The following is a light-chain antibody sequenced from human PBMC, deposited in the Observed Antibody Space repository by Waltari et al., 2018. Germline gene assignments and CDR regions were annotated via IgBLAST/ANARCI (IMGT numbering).Light chain of an antibody. J-gene: IGLJ3*02. CDR3: CSYKRGATWV. CDR1: SSDVGGYDY. Sequence: QSVLTQPASVSGSPGQSITISCTGTSSDVGGYDYVSWYQQSPGKAPKLIIYDVVKRRSGVSTRCSASRSANTPSLTISELEAEDECDYCCCSYKRGATWVFGGGTALTVL. CDR2: DVV. V-gene: IGLV2-14*03.